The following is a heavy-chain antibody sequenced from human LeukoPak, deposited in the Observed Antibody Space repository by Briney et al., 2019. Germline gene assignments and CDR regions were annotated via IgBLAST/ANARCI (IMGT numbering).Heavy chain of an antibody. CDR3: ARTVRYFDL. CDR2: INHSGVI. CDR1: GGSSSGYY. Sequence: SETLSLTCAVYGGSSSGYYWSWIRQSPGKGLEWIGEINHSGVINYNPSLKSRVTISVDTSKNQFSLKLSSVTAADTAVYYCARTVRYFDLWGRGTLVTVSS. J-gene: IGHJ2*01. V-gene: IGHV4-34*01.